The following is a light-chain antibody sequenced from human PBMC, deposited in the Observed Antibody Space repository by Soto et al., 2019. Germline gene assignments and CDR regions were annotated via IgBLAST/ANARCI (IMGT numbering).Light chain of an antibody. CDR2: GAS. Sequence: EIEMAQSPDTLSVSPGERATLSCRASQSISSKLAWYQQRPGQAPRLLIYGASTRATGVPVRFRGGGSGTEFTLTISGLQSEDFAVYCCQQYDKWPPTFGGGTKVEIK. CDR1: QSISSK. CDR3: QQYDKWPPT. J-gene: IGKJ4*01. V-gene: IGKV3-15*01.